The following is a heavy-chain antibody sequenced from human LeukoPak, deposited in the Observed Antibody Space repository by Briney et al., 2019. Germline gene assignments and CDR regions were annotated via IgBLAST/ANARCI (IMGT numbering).Heavy chain of an antibody. J-gene: IGHJ2*01. CDR3: AKDRTVGASYWYFDL. CDR2: IWFDGSNK. CDR1: GFIFSNDA. D-gene: IGHD1-26*01. Sequence: GRSLRLSCAASGFIFSNDAMHWVRQAPGKGLEWVAFIWFDGSNKHYADSVKGRFTISRDSSKNTLFLQMNTLRAEDTAIYYCAKDRTVGASYWYFDLWGRGTLVTVSS. V-gene: IGHV3-33*06.